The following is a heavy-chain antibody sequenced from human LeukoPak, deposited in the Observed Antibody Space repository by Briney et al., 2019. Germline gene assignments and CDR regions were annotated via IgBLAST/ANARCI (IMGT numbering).Heavy chain of an antibody. D-gene: IGHD1-14*01. CDR2: ISYDGSNK. J-gene: IGHJ3*02. Sequence: GGSLRLSCAASGFTFSSYAMHWVRQAPGKGLEWVAVISYDGSNKYYADSVKGRFTISRDNSKNTLYLQMNSLRAEDTAVYYCARDPLDRTLDAFDIWGQGTMVTVSS. CDR1: GFTFSSYA. CDR3: ARDPLDRTLDAFDI. V-gene: IGHV3-30-3*01.